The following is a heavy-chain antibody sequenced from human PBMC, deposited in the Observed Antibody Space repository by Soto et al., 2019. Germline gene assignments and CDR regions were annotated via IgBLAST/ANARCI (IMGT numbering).Heavy chain of an antibody. Sequence: SVKVSCKASGYTSSSSAISWVRQAPVQGLEWVGGIVPMFDTPVYAQKLRDRVTITADEFTTSVYMQLGSLRSGDSAVYFCAKEWGNRPVAGPAAFAIWGQGTLVTV. CDR1: GYTSSSSA. D-gene: IGHD1-26*01. V-gene: IGHV1-69*13. CDR2: IVPMFDTP. J-gene: IGHJ3*02. CDR3: AKEWGNRPVAGPAAFAI.